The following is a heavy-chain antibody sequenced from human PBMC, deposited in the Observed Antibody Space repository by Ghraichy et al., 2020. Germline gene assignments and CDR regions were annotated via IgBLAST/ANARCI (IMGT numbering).Heavy chain of an antibody. Sequence: GGSLRLSCAVSGFKFDDYWMTWVRRTPGKGLEWVASIKEDGSQQEFGGSVKGRFIISRDNSKNSLYLQMNNVRIEDTGLYFCARDGKWEPQRKNSFAYWGQGTHVTVSS. D-gene: IGHD1-26*01. J-gene: IGHJ4*03. CDR1: GFKFDDYW. V-gene: IGHV3-7*01. CDR3: ARDGKWEPQRKNSFAY. CDR2: IKEDGSQQ.